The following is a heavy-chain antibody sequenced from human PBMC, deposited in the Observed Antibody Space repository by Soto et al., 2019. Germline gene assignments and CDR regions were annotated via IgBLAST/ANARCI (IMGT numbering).Heavy chain of an antibody. Sequence: EEQLVESGGGLVQPGGSLRLSCAGSGFTFRNYWMGWVRQAPGKRLEGVANIKQDGSERSYADSVKGRFTISRDNAKNSLYLQMSSLGADDTAVYYCVRENYFDYWGQGILVIVSS. CDR1: GFTFRNYW. J-gene: IGHJ4*02. CDR3: VRENYFDY. V-gene: IGHV3-7*01. CDR2: IKQDGSER.